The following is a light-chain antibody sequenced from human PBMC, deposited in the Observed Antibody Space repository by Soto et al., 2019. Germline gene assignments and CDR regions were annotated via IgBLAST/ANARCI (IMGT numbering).Light chain of an antibody. CDR3: KQRSNWPPIT. CDR1: QSLGSA. V-gene: IGKV3-11*01. Sequence: EIVLTQSAANPSLSPGEGASLXCRASQSLGSAFDWCQHTPGQARRLLIYDASTRAAGIPARLIGSGSGKDFTLTISSLEPEEFALYYCKQRSNWPPITFGQGTRLEIK. CDR2: DAS. J-gene: IGKJ5*01.